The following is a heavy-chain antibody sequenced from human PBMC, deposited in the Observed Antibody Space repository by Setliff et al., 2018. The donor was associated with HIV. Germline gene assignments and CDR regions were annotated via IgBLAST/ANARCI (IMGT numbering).Heavy chain of an antibody. CDR1: RGSISNTTYF. V-gene: IGHV4-39*07. CDR2: IFYTGST. Sequence: SETLSLTCTVSRGSISNTTYFWGWIRQPPGKGLEWIGNIFYTGSTYYNPSLKSRVTISLDTSNRQFSLKLSSVTAADTAVYYCARDRLGRGGSGYSDWGQGTLVTVS. J-gene: IGHJ4*02. D-gene: IGHD3-22*01. CDR3: ARDRLGRGGSGYSD.